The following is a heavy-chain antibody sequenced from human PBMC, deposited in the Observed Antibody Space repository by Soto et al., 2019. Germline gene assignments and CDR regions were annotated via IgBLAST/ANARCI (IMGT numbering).Heavy chain of an antibody. CDR2: SCYSGST. J-gene: IGHJ5*02. V-gene: IGHV4-59*01. CDR1: GGSISSYY. D-gene: IGHD6-13*01. CDR3: ARDRSSEPAGWFDP. Sequence: QVQLQESGPGLVKPSETLSLTCTVSGGSISSYYWSWIRQPPGKGQGWIGYSCYSGSTNYNPSLKRRVTIPVDTSKNQFSLKRSSVTAADTAVYYCARDRSSEPAGWFDPWGQGTLVTVSS.